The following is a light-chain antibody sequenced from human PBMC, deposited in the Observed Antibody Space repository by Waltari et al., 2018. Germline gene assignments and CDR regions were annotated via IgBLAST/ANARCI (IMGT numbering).Light chain of an antibody. CDR1: QTIGSY. V-gene: IGKV1-39*01. J-gene: IGKJ2*01. CDR2: GAS. Sequence: DIQMTQSPSSLSASVGDRVTITCRASQTIGSYLNWYQQKPGRAPKVLIYGASSLQIGVPSRFSGSGSGTDFTLTISRLQPEDSGTYYCQQTYSMFPYTFGQGTKLVI. CDR3: QQTYSMFPYT.